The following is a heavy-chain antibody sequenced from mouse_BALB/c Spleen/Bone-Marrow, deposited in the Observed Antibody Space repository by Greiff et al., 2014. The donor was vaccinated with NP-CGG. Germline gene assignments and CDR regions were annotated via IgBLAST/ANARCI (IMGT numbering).Heavy chain of an antibody. J-gene: IGHJ3*01. CDR2: IDPANGNT. D-gene: IGHD1-1*01. Sequence: VQLQQPGAELVKPGASVKLSCTASGFNIKDTYMYWVKQRPEQGLEWIGGIDPANGNTKYDPKFQGKATITADTSSNTAYLQLSSLTSEDTAVYYCARTNDCGTAWFAYWGQGTLLTVSA. CDR1: GFNIKDTY. CDR3: ARTNDCGTAWFAY. V-gene: IGHV14-3*02.